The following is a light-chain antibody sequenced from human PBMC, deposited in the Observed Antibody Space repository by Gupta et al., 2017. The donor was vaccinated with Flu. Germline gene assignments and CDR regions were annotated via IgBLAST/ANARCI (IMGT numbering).Light chain of an antibody. CDR2: LVY. V-gene: IGLV6-57*03. CDR3: QSSSSDSGALGV. Sequence: NFLLTQPHSVSASPGEAVTISCARSSGNIASTYVQWYQQRPGGVFRTVIYLVYQRPSGVPDRFSGSCDTASNAASPITYGLQSDDEATYYWQSSSSDSGALGVFGGGIELTVL. J-gene: IGLJ3*02. CDR1: SGNIASTY.